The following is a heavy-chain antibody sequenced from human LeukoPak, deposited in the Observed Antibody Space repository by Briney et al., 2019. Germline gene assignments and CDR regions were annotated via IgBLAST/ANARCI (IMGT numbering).Heavy chain of an antibody. Sequence: GGSLRLSCAASGFTFSSCGMQWVRQAPGKGLEWVAVISFDGSDKYYADSVKGRFTISRDNSRNSLYLQMNSLRTEDTALYYCAKDLDYYDSSGYYGSWGQGTLVTVSS. J-gene: IGHJ4*02. D-gene: IGHD3-22*01. CDR2: ISFDGSDK. CDR3: AKDLDYYDSSGYYGS. V-gene: IGHV3-30*18. CDR1: GFTFSSCG.